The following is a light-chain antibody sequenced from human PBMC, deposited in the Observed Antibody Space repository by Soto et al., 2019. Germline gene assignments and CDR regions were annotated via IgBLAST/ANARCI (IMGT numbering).Light chain of an antibody. CDR1: QSISNY. J-gene: IGKJ1*01. Sequence: DIQMTQSPSSLSASVGDRVTITCRASQSISNYLNWYQQKQGKAPKLLIYAASSLHSGVPSRFSGSASGTDFTLTIDSLQPEAFAAYYCQQTYSTPWTFGQGTKVEIK. CDR2: AAS. V-gene: IGKV1-39*01. CDR3: QQTYSTPWT.